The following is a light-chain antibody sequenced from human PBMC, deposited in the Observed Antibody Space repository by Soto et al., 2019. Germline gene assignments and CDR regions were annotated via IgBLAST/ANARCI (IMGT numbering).Light chain of an antibody. Sequence: EIVMTQSPATLSVSPGERATLSCRASQSISSTYLTWYHQRPGQAPRLLIYDASRRATGIPDRFSGSGSGTDFTLTISRLEPEDFAVYYCQQYGSSPATFGQGTKVDIK. CDR2: DAS. CDR1: QSISSTY. CDR3: QQYGSSPAT. J-gene: IGKJ1*01. V-gene: IGKV3-20*01.